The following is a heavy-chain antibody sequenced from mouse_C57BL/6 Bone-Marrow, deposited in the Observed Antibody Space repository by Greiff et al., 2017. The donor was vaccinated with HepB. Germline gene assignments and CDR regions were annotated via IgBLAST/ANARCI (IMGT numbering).Heavy chain of an antibody. Sequence: QVQLQQSGAELVRPGASVKLSCKASGYTFTDYYINWVKQRPGQGLEWIARIYPGSGNTYYNEKFKGKATLTAEKSSSTAYMQLSSLTSEDSAVYFCASLYDYGFAYWGQGTLVTVSA. J-gene: IGHJ3*01. D-gene: IGHD2-4*01. CDR1: GYTFTDYY. CDR3: ASLYDYGFAY. CDR2: IYPGSGNT. V-gene: IGHV1-76*01.